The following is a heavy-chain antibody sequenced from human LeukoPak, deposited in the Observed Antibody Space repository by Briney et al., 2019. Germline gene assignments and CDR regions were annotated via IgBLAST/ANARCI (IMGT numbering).Heavy chain of an antibody. CDR3: ASTSSTPSIDSSGYYY. J-gene: IGHJ4*02. V-gene: IGHV1-2*06. CDR2: INPNSGGT. CDR1: GYTFTGYH. Sequence: ASVKVSCKASGYTFTGYHMHWVRQAPGQGLEWMGRINPNSGGTNYAQKFQGRVTMTRDTSISTAYMELSRLRSDDTAVYYCASTSSTPSIDSSGYYYWGQGTLVTVSS. D-gene: IGHD3-22*01.